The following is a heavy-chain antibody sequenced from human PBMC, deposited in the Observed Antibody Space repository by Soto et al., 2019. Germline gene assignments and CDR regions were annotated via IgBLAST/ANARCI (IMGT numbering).Heavy chain of an antibody. Sequence: QVQLQESGPGLVKPSQTLSLTCTVSGGSISSGGYYWSWIRQHPGKGLEWIGYNHYSGSTYYNPSVKSRVTISVDTSKNQFSLKLSSVTAADTAVYYCARQERITMVRGVITTFDYWGQGTLVTVSS. CDR1: GGSISSGGYY. V-gene: IGHV4-31*03. J-gene: IGHJ4*02. CDR3: ARQERITMVRGVITTFDY. D-gene: IGHD3-10*01. CDR2: NHYSGST.